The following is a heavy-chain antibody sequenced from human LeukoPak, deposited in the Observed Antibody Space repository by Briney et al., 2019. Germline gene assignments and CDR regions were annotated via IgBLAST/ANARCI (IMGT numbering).Heavy chain of an antibody. CDR2: ISWNSGSI. V-gene: IGHV3-9*01. CDR3: AKSRMAAVAGPYYFDY. J-gene: IGHJ4*02. Sequence: GGSLRLSCAASGFTFDDYAMHWVRQAPGKGLEWVSGISWNSGSIGYADSVKGRFTISRDNAKNSLYLQMNSLRAEDTALYYCAKSRMAAVAGPYYFDYWGQGTLVTVS. CDR1: GFTFDDYA. D-gene: IGHD6-19*01.